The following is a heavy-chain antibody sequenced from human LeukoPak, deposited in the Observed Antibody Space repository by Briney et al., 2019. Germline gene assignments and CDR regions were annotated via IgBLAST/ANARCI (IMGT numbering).Heavy chain of an antibody. J-gene: IGHJ4*02. Sequence: PSETLSLTCAVSGGSISSGGYSWSWIRQPPGKGLEWIGYIYHTGSTYYNPSLKSRVTISVDRSKNQFSLKLSSVSAADTAVYYRAREQDSYYFDYWGQGTLVTVSS. CDR2: IYHTGST. CDR1: GGSISSGGYS. V-gene: IGHV4-30-2*01. CDR3: AREQDSYYFDY.